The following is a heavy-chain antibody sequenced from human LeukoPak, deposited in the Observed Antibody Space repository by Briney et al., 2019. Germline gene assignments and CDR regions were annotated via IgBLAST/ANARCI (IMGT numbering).Heavy chain of an antibody. CDR1: GFSFSSYE. V-gene: IGHV3-48*03. J-gene: IGHJ4*02. CDR3: ARDTVNGPYVISLDY. D-gene: IGHD2-8*01. Sequence: PGGSLRLSCAASGFSFSSYEMNWVRQAPGKGLEWVSHISSGGNTEYYVDSVRGRFTMSRDNVKSLLFLQMNSLRPEDTAVYYCARDTVNGPYVISLDYWGQGALVTVSS. CDR2: ISSGGNTE.